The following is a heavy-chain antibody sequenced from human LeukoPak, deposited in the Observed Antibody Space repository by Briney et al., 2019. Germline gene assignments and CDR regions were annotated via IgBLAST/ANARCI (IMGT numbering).Heavy chain of an antibody. Sequence: GGSLRLSCAASGSTFSRYWMTWVRQAPGKGLEWVANIKEDGSKKNYVDSVKGRFTISRDNAKNSLYLQMNSLRAEDTAVYYCATPLDYYDRSGYHQGGDWGQGTLVTVSS. CDR3: ATPLDYYDRSGYHQGGD. V-gene: IGHV3-7*03. J-gene: IGHJ4*02. CDR1: GSTFSRYW. CDR2: IKEDGSKK. D-gene: IGHD3-22*01.